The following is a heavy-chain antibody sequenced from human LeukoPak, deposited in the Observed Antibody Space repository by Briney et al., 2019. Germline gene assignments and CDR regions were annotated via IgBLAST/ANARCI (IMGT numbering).Heavy chain of an antibody. CDR1: GVSVSGDSVA. CDR3: ARGSPSYTNHAFDI. D-gene: IGHD2-2*02. CDR2: TYYRSKWYN. Sequence: SQTLSLTCAISGVSVSGDSVAWNWIRQSPSRGLEWLGRTYYRSKWYNDYAVSVKSRITINPDTSKNQFSLQLNSVTPEDTAMYDCARGSPSYTNHAFDIWGQGTTVTVSS. V-gene: IGHV6-1*01. J-gene: IGHJ3*02.